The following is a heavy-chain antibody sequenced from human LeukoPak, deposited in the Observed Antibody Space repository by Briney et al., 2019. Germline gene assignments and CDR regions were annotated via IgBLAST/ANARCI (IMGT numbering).Heavy chain of an antibody. CDR1: GFTFSSYA. D-gene: IGHD3-22*01. CDR3: ARDPSCYDSSGYLDY. Sequence: GRSLRLSCAASGFTFSSYAMHWVRQAPGKGLEWVAVISYDGSNKYYADSVKGRFTISRDNSKNTLYLQMNSLRAEDTAVYYCARDPSCYDSSGYLDYWGQGTLVTVSS. CDR2: ISYDGSNK. V-gene: IGHV3-30*04. J-gene: IGHJ4*02.